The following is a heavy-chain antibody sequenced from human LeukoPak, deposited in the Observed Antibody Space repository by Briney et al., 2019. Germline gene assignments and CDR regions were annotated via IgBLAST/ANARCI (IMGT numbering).Heavy chain of an antibody. J-gene: IGHJ4*02. CDR2: IYYTGNA. CDR1: GGSISSGGYY. V-gene: IGHV4-31*03. D-gene: IGHD6-25*01. Sequence: SETLSLTCTVSGGSISSGGYYWSWIRQHPGKGLEWIGYIYYTGNAYYNPSLKSRVSLSADTSKNQISLNLRSVTAADTAVYYCAKEGSGIGSPYFDSWGQGTLVTVSS. CDR3: AKEGSGIGSPYFDS.